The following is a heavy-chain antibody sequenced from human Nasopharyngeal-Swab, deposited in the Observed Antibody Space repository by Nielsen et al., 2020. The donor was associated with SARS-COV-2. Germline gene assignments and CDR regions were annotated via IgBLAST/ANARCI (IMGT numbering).Heavy chain of an antibody. J-gene: IGHJ4*02. CDR2: IDEYGSIT. CDR1: EYSFSSYW. CDR3: VKHQGSSSDQ. V-gene: IGHV3-74*01. Sequence: GESLKISCAASEYSFSSYWMHWVRQVPGKGLVWVSRIDEYGSITDYADSVRGRFTISRDNAKNTLYLQMNSLRVEDTAVYYCVKHQGSSSDQWGQGTLVTVSS.